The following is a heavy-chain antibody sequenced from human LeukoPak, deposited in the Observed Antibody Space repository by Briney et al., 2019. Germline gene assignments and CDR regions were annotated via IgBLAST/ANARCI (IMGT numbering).Heavy chain of an antibody. D-gene: IGHD3-3*01. CDR3: ARQPLSGLSYYDFWRSFHFDS. Sequence: SETLSLTCAVSGGSINTDHFYWGWIRQPPGKGLEWIGNIYYSGSTYYNPSLKSRVTVSVDTSKNQFSLKLSSVTAADTAVYYCARQPLSGLSYYDFWRSFHFDSWGQGTLVTVSS. CDR1: GGSINTDHFY. V-gene: IGHV4-39*01. CDR2: IYYSGST. J-gene: IGHJ4*02.